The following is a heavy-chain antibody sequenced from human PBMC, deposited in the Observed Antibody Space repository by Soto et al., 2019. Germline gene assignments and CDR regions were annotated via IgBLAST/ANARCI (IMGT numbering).Heavy chain of an antibody. V-gene: IGHV3-30-3*01. D-gene: IGHD3-16*01. Sequence: QVQLVESGGGVVQPGRSLRLSCAASGFTFSSYAMHWVLQAPGKGLEWVAVISYDGSNKYYADSVKGRFTISRDNSKNTLYLQMNSLRAEDTAVYYCARGGYGHGGNDYWGQGTLVTVSS. CDR3: ARGGYGHGGNDY. J-gene: IGHJ4*02. CDR2: ISYDGSNK. CDR1: GFTFSSYA.